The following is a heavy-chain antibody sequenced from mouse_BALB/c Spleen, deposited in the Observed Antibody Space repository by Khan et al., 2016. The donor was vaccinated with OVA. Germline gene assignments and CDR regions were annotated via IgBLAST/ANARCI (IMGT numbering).Heavy chain of an antibody. J-gene: IGHJ2*01. CDR2: ISYSGNT. Sequence: EVELVESGPGLVKPSQSLSLTCTVTGYSITSDYAWNWIRQFPGNKLEWMGYISYSGNTKYNPSLKSRISITRDTSKNQFFLQLNFVTIADSATYDCARIQGGDFDYWGQGTTLTVSS. CDR1: GYSITSDYA. V-gene: IGHV3-2*02. D-gene: IGHD3-2*02. CDR3: ARIQGGDFDY.